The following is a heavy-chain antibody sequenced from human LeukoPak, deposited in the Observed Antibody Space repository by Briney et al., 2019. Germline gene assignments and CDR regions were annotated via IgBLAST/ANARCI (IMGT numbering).Heavy chain of an antibody. CDR3: ARARDGYLVFDY. D-gene: IGHD6-25*01. Sequence: PGRSLRLSCAASGFTFSDYYMSWIRQAPGKGLKWVSYISSSGSTIYYADPVQDRLTISRDNAKNSLYLQMNSLRAHDTAVYYCARARDGYLVFDYWGQGTLVTVSS. CDR2: ISSSGSTI. V-gene: IGHV3-11*04. CDR1: GFTFSDYY. J-gene: IGHJ4*02.